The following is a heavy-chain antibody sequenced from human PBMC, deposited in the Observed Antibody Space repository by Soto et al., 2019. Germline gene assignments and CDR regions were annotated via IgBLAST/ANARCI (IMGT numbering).Heavy chain of an antibody. V-gene: IGHV3-33*01. CDR3: ARVDFGGNSYYFDY. D-gene: IGHD1-7*01. J-gene: IGHJ4*02. Sequence: GGSLRLSCVASGFAFSDYGIHWVRQAPDKGLEWVAVVWFDGSIQYYGDSVKGRFTISRDNSNNTVDLQMNNLRAEDTAVYYCARVDFGGNSYYFDYWGQGTPVTVSS. CDR1: GFAFSDYG. CDR2: VWFDGSIQ.